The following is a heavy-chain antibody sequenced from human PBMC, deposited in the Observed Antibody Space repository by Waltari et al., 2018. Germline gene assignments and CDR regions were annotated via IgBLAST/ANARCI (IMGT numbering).Heavy chain of an antibody. D-gene: IGHD2-2*01. Sequence: QVQLVQSGAEVKKPGASVKVSCTASGYTFTGYFLPWVRQDPVQGLEWMGWINPNSGGTNYAQKFQGRVTMTRDTSISTAYMELSRLRSDDTAVYYCARASTPDIVVVPAAIGYWGQGTLVTVSS. CDR2: INPNSGGT. CDR3: ARASTPDIVVVPAAIGY. CDR1: GYTFTGYF. V-gene: IGHV1-2*02. J-gene: IGHJ4*02.